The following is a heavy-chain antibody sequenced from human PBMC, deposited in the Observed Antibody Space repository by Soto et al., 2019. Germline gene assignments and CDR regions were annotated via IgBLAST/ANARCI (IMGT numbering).Heavy chain of an antibody. V-gene: IGHV3-23*01. J-gene: IGHJ4*02. D-gene: IGHD3-3*01. CDR3: AKDKERGGYDSDFDS. CDR2: ITGGNT. CDR1: GFTLGAYG. Sequence: EVQLLESGGGLIRPGGSLRLSCAASGFTLGAYGMGWVRQAPGKGLEWVSTITGGNTYYAASVKGRFTISRDNSKNTLYLQMSNLSAEDTALYYCAKDKERGGYDSDFDSWGQGTLVTVSS.